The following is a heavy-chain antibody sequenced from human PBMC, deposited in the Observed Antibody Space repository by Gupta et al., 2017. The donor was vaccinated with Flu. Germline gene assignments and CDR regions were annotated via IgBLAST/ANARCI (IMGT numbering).Heavy chain of an antibody. D-gene: IGHD3-9*01. Sequence: MPWVGREPGKGGEWGAVILCEEKRIHYAESVRGRFTITRDTSKNILSLEMNSLRGEDTAVYYCARDNPVDWMPCDHWGQGTPVAVSS. J-gene: IGHJ4*02. CDR2: ILCEEKRI. V-gene: IGHV3-33*01. CDR3: ARDNPVDWMPCDH.